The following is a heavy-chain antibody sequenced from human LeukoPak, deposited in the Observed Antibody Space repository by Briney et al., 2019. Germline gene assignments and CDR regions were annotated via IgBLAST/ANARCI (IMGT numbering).Heavy chain of an antibody. D-gene: IGHD3-9*01. Sequence: PSRTLSLTCIVSGGSISSGDYYWSWIRQPPGKGLEWIGYIYYSGSTYYNPSLKSRGTISVDTSKSQFSLKLSSVTAADTAVYYCARVDEDRGTRNFDYWGQGTLVTVSS. CDR3: ARVDEDRGTRNFDY. CDR2: IYYSGST. V-gene: IGHV4-30-4*01. CDR1: GGSISSGDYY. J-gene: IGHJ4*02.